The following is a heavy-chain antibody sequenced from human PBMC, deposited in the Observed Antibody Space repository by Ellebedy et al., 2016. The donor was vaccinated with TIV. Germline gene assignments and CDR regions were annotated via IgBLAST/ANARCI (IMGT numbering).Heavy chain of an antibody. CDR3: AREAREGDYGRGLDV. D-gene: IGHD4-17*01. CDR2: VWFDGTTK. CDR1: GFIVSNYG. Sequence: PGGSLRPSCVPPGFIVSNYGIHWVCPAPRRGLEWVADVWFDGTTKYYGKSVKGRFTLSRDNSKNTLFLQMNSLRAEDTDLYHCAREAREGDYGRGLDVWGQGTTVTVSS. V-gene: IGHV3-33*08. J-gene: IGHJ6*02.